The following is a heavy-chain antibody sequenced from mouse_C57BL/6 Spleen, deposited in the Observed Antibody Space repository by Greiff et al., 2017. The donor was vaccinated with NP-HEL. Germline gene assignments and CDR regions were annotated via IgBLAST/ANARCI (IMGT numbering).Heavy chain of an antibody. CDR1: GYTFTSYW. D-gene: IGHD2-3*01. CDR2: INPSNGGT. J-gene: IGHJ1*03. V-gene: IGHV1-53*01. CDR3: ARGRLVYDGYYRYFDV. Sequence: QVQLKQPGTELVKPGASVKLSCKASGYTFTSYWMHWVKQRPGQGLEWIGNINPSNGGTNYNEKFKSKATLTVDKSSSTAYMQLSSLTSEDSAVYYCARGRLVYDGYYRYFDVWGTGTTVTVSS.